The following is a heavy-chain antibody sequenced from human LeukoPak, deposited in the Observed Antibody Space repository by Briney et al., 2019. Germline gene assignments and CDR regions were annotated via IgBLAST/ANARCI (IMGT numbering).Heavy chain of an antibody. V-gene: IGHV1-46*01. CDR2: INPSGGST. Sequence: GASVKVSCKASGYTFTSYYMHWVRQAPGRGLEWMGIINPSGGSTSYAQKFQGRVTMTRDTSTSTVYMELSSLRSEDTAVYYCARDETNCSSTSCYPSNWFDPWGQGTLVTVSS. CDR3: ARDETNCSSTSCYPSNWFDP. J-gene: IGHJ5*02. D-gene: IGHD2-2*01. CDR1: GYTFTSYY.